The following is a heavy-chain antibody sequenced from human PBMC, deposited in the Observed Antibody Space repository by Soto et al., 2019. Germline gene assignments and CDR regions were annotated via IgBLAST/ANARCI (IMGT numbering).Heavy chain of an antibody. Sequence: PGESLQICCQGTGSRFSSPWMRCGRQKPGKGLEWLGNVYPSESDVRYSPAFVGQVTISADNSIKTAYLQLLHLKASDTAIYYCTKGATSSSDSRDQGTRGTVST. CDR1: GSRFSSPW. D-gene: IGHD6-6*01. CDR2: VYPSESDV. J-gene: IGHJ4*02. V-gene: IGHV5-51*01. CDR3: TKGATSSSDS.